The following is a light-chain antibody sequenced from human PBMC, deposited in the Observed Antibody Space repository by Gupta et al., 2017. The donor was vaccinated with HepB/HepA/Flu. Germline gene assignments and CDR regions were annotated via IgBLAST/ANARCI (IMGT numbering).Light chain of an antibody. V-gene: IGKV1-8*01. CDR2: AAS. Sequence: AIRMTQSPSSFSASTGDRVTITCRASQGISSYLAWYQQKPEQAPKLLIYAASTLQSGVPSRFSGSGCGTDLALTISCRQSEDFASYYYQLHHSYPPYTFGRGTKVEIK. J-gene: IGKJ4*01. CDR3: QLHHSYPPYT. CDR1: QGISSY.